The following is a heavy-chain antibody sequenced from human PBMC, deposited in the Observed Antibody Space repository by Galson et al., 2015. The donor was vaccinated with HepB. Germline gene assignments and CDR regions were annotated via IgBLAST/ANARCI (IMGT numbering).Heavy chain of an antibody. CDR3: GWSYGKDV. CDR1: GFTVGNNY. CDR2: IYSGGSA. Sequence: SLRLSCAASGFTVGNNYMSWVRQAPGRGLEWVSIIYSGGSAYYADSVKGRFTLSRDNSKNTLYLQLNSLRADDTAVYYCGWSYGKDVWGQGTTVTVSS. V-gene: IGHV3-53*01. J-gene: IGHJ6*02. D-gene: IGHD3-3*01.